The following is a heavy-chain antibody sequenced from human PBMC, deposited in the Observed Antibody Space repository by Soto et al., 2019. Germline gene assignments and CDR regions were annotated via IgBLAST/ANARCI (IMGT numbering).Heavy chain of an antibody. V-gene: IGHV3-30*18. Sequence: GGSLRLSCEASGLTFSAYGMHWVRQAPGKGLEWVATMSYDGTQKYFADSVKGRFTISRDNSKNTLSLKMNSLRAEDTAMYYCANGGYRNYVSFPASYWGRGTLVTVSS. D-gene: IGHD4-4*01. CDR2: MSYDGTQK. CDR1: GLTFSAYG. CDR3: ANGGYRNYVSFPASY. J-gene: IGHJ4*02.